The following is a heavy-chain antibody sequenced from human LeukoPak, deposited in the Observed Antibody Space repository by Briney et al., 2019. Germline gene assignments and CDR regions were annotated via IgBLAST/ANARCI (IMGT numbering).Heavy chain of an antibody. CDR3: AKGSIRRYQPLPSGVDY. CDR1: GFTFSSYG. D-gene: IGHD2-2*01. CDR2: ISYDGSNK. Sequence: GRSLRLSCAASGFTFSSYGMHWVRQAPGKGLEWVAVISYDGSNKYYADSVKGRFTISRDNSKNTLYLQMNSLRAEGTAVYYCAKGSIRRYQPLPSGVDYWGQGTLVTVSS. V-gene: IGHV3-30*18. J-gene: IGHJ4*02.